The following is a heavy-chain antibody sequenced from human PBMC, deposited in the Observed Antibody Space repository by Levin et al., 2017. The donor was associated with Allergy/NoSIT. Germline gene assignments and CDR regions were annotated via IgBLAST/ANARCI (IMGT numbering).Heavy chain of an antibody. CDR2: INHSGST. D-gene: IGHD3-10*01. Sequence: ESLKISCAVYGGSFSGYYWSWIRQPPGKGLEWIGEINHSGSTNYNPSLKSRVTISVDTSKNQFSLKLSSVTAADTAVYYCARGGPGRLWFGELLYRAYFDYWGQGTLVTVSS. CDR1: GGSFSGYY. CDR3: ARGGPGRLWFGELLYRAYFDY. V-gene: IGHV4-34*01. J-gene: IGHJ4*02.